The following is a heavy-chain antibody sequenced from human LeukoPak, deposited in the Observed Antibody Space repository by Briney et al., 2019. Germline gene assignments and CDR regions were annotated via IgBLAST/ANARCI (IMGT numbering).Heavy chain of an antibody. J-gene: IGHJ5*02. V-gene: IGHV1-24*01. Sequence: AAVKVSCKVSGYTLTELSMHWVRQAPGKGLEWMGGFDPEDGETIYAQKFQGRVTMTEDTSTDTAYMELSSLRSEDTAVYYCASAPYHYGSGSYDWFDPWGQGTLVTVSS. CDR1: GYTLTELS. CDR3: ASAPYHYGSGSYDWFDP. CDR2: FDPEDGET. D-gene: IGHD3-10*01.